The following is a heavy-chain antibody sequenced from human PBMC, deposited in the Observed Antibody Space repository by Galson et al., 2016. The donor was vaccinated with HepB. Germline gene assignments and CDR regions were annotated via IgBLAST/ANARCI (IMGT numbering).Heavy chain of an antibody. CDR1: GYSLSSHYY. CDR2: IYHSGST. D-gene: IGHD2-15*01. Sequence: ETLSLTCDVSGYSLSSHYYWAWIRQPPGKGLEWIGSIYHSGSTYYNPSLKGRVTISVDTSKNQFSLKVKSVTAADPAVYFCAREGCRGDTCKSLYYYGMDFWGQGTTVSVSS. CDR3: AREGCRGDTCKSLYYYGMDF. J-gene: IGHJ6*02. V-gene: IGHV4-38-2*01.